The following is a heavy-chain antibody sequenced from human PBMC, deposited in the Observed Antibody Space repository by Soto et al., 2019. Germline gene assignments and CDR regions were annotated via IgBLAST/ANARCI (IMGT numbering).Heavy chain of an antibody. D-gene: IGHD6-6*01. V-gene: IGHV4-31*03. CDR1: SDSMNSGGYY. Sequence: SETLSLTCSVSSDSMNSGGYYWSWIRQHPGKGLEWIGYIYSNGDTYYNPSLKSRVTISVDTSKNQFSLNLTSVTAADTAVYYCARRGGSSSGYYYYAMDVWGQGTTVTVS. J-gene: IGHJ6*02. CDR2: IYSNGDT. CDR3: ARRGGSSSGYYYYAMDV.